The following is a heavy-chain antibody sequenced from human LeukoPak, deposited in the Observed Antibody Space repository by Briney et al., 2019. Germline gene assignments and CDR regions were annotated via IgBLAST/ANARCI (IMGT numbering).Heavy chain of an antibody. J-gene: IGHJ1*01. V-gene: IGHV3-30*18. CDR1: GFTFNRHA. CDR2: ISHDGSKK. Sequence: PGGSLRLSCAASGFTFNRHAMHWVRQAPGKGLGWVAVISHDGSKKYYADSVKGRFTISRDNFKNTLYLQMNSLRDEDTAVYYCAKDPYSGSFEYFQHWGQGTLVTVSS. CDR3: AKDPYSGSFEYFQH. D-gene: IGHD1-26*01.